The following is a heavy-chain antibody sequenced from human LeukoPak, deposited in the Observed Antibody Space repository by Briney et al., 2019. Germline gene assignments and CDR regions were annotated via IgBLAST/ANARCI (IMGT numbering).Heavy chain of an antibody. V-gene: IGHV1-69*13. Sequence: ASVKVSWKASGGTFSSYAISWVRQAPGQGLEWMGGIIPIFGTANYAQKFQGRVTITADESTSTAYMELSSLRSEDTAVYYCARASSRYSSGWYGGRHFDYWGQGALVTVSS. CDR2: IIPIFGTA. CDR1: GGTFSSYA. J-gene: IGHJ4*02. CDR3: ARASSRYSSGWYGGRHFDY. D-gene: IGHD6-19*01.